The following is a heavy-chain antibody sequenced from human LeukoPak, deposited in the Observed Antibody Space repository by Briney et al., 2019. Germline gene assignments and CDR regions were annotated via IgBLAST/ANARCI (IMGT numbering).Heavy chain of an antibody. Sequence: GGSLRLSCSASGFPLSSYAMHWVRQAPGKGLEYVSAISSNGGSTYYADSVKGRFTISRDNSKNTLYLQMSSLRAEDTAVYYCVKPIVVVTATTSDFDYWGQGTLVTVSS. CDR1: GFPLSSYA. D-gene: IGHD2-21*02. CDR2: ISSNGGST. V-gene: IGHV3-64D*06. CDR3: VKPIVVVTATTSDFDY. J-gene: IGHJ4*02.